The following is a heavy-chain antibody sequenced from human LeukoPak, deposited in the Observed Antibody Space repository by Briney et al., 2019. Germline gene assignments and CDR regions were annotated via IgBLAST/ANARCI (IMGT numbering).Heavy chain of an antibody. V-gene: IGHV3-15*01. CDR2: IKSEPDGGTA. J-gene: IGHJ4*02. D-gene: IGHD5-18*01. Sequence: GGSLRLSCAGSGFTFSNAWMSWVRQAPGKGLEWVGRIKSEPDGGTADYAAPVKGKFTISRDDSKNTLYLQMNSLRAEDTALYYCTTDDRGYSYAPRYWGQGTLVTVSS. CDR3: TTDDRGYSYAPRY. CDR1: GFTFSNAW.